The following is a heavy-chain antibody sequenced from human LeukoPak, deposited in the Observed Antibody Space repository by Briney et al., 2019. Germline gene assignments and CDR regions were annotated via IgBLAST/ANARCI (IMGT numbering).Heavy chain of an antibody. CDR3: ARGPNYGGNSKDFDY. V-gene: IGHV4-34*01. J-gene: IGHJ4*02. CDR1: GGSFSGYY. D-gene: IGHD4-23*01. CDR2: INHSGST. Sequence: SETLSLTCAVYGGSFSGYYWSWIRQPPGKGLEWIGEINHSGSTNYNPSLKSRVTISVDASKNQFSLKLSSVTAADTAVYYCARGPNYGGNSKDFDYWGQGTLVTVSS.